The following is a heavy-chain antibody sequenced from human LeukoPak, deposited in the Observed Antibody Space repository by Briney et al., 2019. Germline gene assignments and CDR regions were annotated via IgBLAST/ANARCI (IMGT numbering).Heavy chain of an antibody. J-gene: IGHJ5*02. CDR3: AREWGGYCSGGSCYNNWFDP. D-gene: IGHD2-15*01. CDR2: INPSGGST. CDR1: GYTFTSYY. V-gene: IGHV1-46*01. Sequence: ASVKVSCKASGYTFTSYYMHWVRQAPGQGLEWMRIINPSGGSTSYAQKFQGRVTMTRDTSTSTVYMELSSLRSEDTAVYYCAREWGGYCSGGSCYNNWFDPWGQGTLVTVSS.